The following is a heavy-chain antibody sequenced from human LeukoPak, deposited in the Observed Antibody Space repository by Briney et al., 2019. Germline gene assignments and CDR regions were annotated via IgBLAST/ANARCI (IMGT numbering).Heavy chain of an antibody. J-gene: IGHJ4*02. V-gene: IGHV3-30*02. CDR2: IRYDVITK. CDR3: AALHTGTFVDY. Sequence: GGSLRLSCAASGFSFSGYGMHWVRQVPGKGLEWVAFIRYDVITKFYIDSVKGRFAISRDNSKNTLSLQMNSLRTEDTAVYYCAALHTGTFVDYWGQGTLVTVSS. D-gene: IGHD4-17*01. CDR1: GFSFSGYG.